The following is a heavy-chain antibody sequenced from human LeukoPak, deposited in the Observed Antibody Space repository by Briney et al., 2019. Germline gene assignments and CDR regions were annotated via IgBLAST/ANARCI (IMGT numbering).Heavy chain of an antibody. D-gene: IGHD2-2*01. V-gene: IGHV5-51*01. CDR2: IYPDDSDT. CDR1: GYSFPSYW. CDR3: ARLGCSSTSCYDV. J-gene: IGHJ6*04. Sequence: GESLKISCKGSGYSFPSYWIGWVRQMPGKGLEWMAIIYPDDSDTRYSPSFQGQITISADKFIDTAYLQWNSLKASDSAMYYCARLGCSSTSCYDVWGKGTTVTVSS.